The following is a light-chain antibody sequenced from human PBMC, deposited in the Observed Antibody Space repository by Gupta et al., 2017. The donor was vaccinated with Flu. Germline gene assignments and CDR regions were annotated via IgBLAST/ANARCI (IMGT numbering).Light chain of an antibody. V-gene: IGKV3-11*01. J-gene: IGKJ2*01. CDR2: DAS. Sequence: ATLSLSPGERAVLSCRASQSVRPSLAWYQQKPGQAPRLLMFDASRRAAGIPARFSGSGSGTDFTLTISTLEPEDFAVYYCQQRSDLPMYTFGQGTKLEMK. CDR1: QSVRPS. CDR3: QQRSDLPMYT.